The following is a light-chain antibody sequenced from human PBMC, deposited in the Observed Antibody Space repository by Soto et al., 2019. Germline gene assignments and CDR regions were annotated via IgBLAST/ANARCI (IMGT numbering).Light chain of an antibody. J-gene: IGKJ4*01. Sequence: DIVMTQSPDTLAVSLGELATINFKSSHSVLHSSNSKNYIAWYQQKTGQPPNXXIYWASTRESGVPDRFSGSGYGTDFNLTISSLQAEDVAVYYCQQYYSTPLTFGGGTKVDIK. V-gene: IGKV4-1*01. CDR2: WAS. CDR1: HSVLHSSNSKNY. CDR3: QQYYSTPLT.